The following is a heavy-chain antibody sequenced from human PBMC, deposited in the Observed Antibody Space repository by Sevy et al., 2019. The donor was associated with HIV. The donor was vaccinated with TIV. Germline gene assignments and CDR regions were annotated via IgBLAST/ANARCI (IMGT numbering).Heavy chain of an antibody. J-gene: IGHJ4*02. D-gene: IGHD3-10*01. Sequence: GGSLRLSCATSGFTVSSNSMSWVRQAPGKGLEWVSFISGGLRTYYADSVEGRFTISRDNSENTLYLQISSLKAEDTAVCYCARNQWYHGSGSFYFASWGQGTLVTVSS. CDR3: ARNQWYHGSGSFYFAS. CDR1: GFTVSSNS. V-gene: IGHV3-53*01. CDR2: ISGGLRT.